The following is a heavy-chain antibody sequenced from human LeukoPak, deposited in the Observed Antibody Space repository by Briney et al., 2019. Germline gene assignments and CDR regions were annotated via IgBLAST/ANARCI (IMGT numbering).Heavy chain of an antibody. CDR3: ARVHPQSGYFDY. CDR2: ISSSSSYI. V-gene: IGHV3-21*04. Sequence: GGSLRLSCAASGFTFSSYSMNWVRQAPGKGLEWVSSISSSSSYIYYADSVKGRFTISRDNPKNTLYLQMNSLRAEDTAVYFCARVHPQSGYFDYWGQGTLVTVSS. CDR1: GFTFSSYS. J-gene: IGHJ4*02.